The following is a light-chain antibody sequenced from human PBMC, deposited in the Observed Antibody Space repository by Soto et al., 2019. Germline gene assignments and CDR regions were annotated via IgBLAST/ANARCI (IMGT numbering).Light chain of an antibody. CDR1: QSLLHSDGNTS. V-gene: IGKV2D-29*01. J-gene: IGKJ1*01. CDR2: EVS. CDR3: MQSIQLPWT. Sequence: DIVMTQTPLSLSVTPGQPASISCKSSQSLLHSDGNTSFLWYLQKPGQPPQLLISEVSNRFSGVPDRFSGSGSGTDFTLKISRVEAEDVGVYYCMQSIQLPWTFGQGTKVEIK.